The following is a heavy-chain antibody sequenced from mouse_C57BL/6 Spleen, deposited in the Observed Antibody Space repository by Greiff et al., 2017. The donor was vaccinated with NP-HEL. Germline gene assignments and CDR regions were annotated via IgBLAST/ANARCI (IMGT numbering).Heavy chain of an antibody. J-gene: IGHJ3*01. CDR1: GYTFTDYN. Sequence: DVQLQESGPELVKPGASVKIPCKASGYTFTDYNMDWVKQSHGKSLEWIGDINPNNGGTIYNQKFKGKATLTVDKSSSTAYMELRSLTSEDTAVYYCARDTTVVEGTWFAYWGQGTLVTVSA. V-gene: IGHV1-18*01. CDR2: INPNNGGT. CDR3: ARDTTVVEGTWFAY. D-gene: IGHD1-1*01.